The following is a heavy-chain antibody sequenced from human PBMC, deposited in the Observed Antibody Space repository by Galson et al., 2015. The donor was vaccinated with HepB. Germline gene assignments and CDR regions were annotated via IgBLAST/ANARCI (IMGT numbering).Heavy chain of an antibody. D-gene: IGHD3-10*01. CDR2: IYTSGST. Sequence: TLSLTCTVSGGSISSGSYYWSWIRQPAGKGLEWIGRIYTSGSTNYNPSLKSRVTISVDTSKNQFSLKLSSVTAADTAVYYCATRGPHYGSGKVHWGQGTLVTVSS. V-gene: IGHV4-61*02. CDR1: GGSISSGSYY. CDR3: ATRGPHYGSGKVH. J-gene: IGHJ4*02.